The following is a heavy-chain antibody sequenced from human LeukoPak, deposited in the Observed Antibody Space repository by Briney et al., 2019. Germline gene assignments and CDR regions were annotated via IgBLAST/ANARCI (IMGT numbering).Heavy chain of an antibody. V-gene: IGHV5-51*01. Sequence: GESLKISCKGSGYSFTSYWIGWVRQMPEKGLEWMGIIYPGDSDTRYSPSCQGQVTISADKSISTAYLQWSSLKASDTAMYYCARHKGAGYSYGTTDYWGQGTLVTVSS. CDR2: IYPGDSDT. J-gene: IGHJ4*02. CDR3: ARHKGAGYSYGTTDY. D-gene: IGHD5-18*01. CDR1: GYSFTSYW.